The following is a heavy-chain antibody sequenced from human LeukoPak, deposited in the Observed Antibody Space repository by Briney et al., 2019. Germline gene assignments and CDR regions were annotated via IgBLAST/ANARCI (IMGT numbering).Heavy chain of an antibody. CDR3: AREDHSKYEY. CDR2: IKQDGSEK. J-gene: IGHJ4*02. Sequence: PGGSLRLSCVASGFSFSNYWMSWVRQAPGEGPEWVASIKQDGSEKFYVDSVKGRFTISKDNAKNSLYLQMNSLRAEDTAVYYCAREDHSKYEYWGQGTLVTLSS. V-gene: IGHV3-7*01. CDR1: GFSFSNYW. D-gene: IGHD4-11*01.